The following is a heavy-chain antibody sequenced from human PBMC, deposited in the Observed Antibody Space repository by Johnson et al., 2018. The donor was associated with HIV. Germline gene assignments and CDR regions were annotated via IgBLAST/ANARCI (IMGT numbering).Heavy chain of an antibody. J-gene: IGHJ3*02. Sequence: VQLVESGGGVVQPGRSLRLSCAASGFTFSSYGMHWVRQAPGKGLEWVSLIYTGGSTFYADSVKGRFTISRDNSKNTLYLQMNSLRAEDTAVYYCARVRRSGTYYVDAFDIWGQGTMVTVSS. CDR2: IYTGGST. V-gene: IGHV3-NL1*01. CDR3: ARVRRSGTYYVDAFDI. CDR1: GFTFSSYG. D-gene: IGHD1-26*01.